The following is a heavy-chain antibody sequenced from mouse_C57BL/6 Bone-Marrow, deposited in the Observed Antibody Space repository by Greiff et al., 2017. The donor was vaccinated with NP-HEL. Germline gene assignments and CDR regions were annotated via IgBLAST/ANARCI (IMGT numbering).Heavy chain of an antibody. D-gene: IGHD2-1*01. CDR3: ARHRDLLCHEDWYFDV. CDR2: ISNGGGST. J-gene: IGHJ1*03. CDR1: GFTFSDYY. V-gene: IGHV5-12*01. Sequence: EVKVEESGGGLVQPGGSLKLSCAASGFTFSDYYMYWVRQTPEKRLEWVAYISNGGGSTYYPDTVKGRFTISRDNAKNTLYLQMSRLKSEDTAMYYCARHRDLLCHEDWYFDVWGTGTTVTVSS.